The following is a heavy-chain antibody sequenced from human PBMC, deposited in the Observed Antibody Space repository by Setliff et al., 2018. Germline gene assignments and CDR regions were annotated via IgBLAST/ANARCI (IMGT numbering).Heavy chain of an antibody. V-gene: IGHV3-48*01. D-gene: IGHD3-22*01. CDR1: GFTFSSYS. CDR2: ISSSSSTI. Sequence: LRLSCAASGFTFSSYSMNWVRQAPGKGLEWVSYISSSSSTIYYADSVKGRFTISRDNAKNSLYLEMNSLRTEDTAVYYCAKGQGQYYDSSGYYGRVLDYWGQGTLVTVSS. CDR3: AKGQGQYYDSSGYYGRVLDY. J-gene: IGHJ4*02.